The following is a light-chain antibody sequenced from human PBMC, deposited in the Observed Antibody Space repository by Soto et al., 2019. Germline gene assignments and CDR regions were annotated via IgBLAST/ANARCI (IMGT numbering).Light chain of an antibody. V-gene: IGLV2-14*01. CDR3: SSYTSSSTWV. Sequence: QSALTQPASVSGSPGQSITISCTGTSSDVGGYKYVSWYQQHPGTAPKLMIYEVSNRPSGVSDRFSGSKSGNTASLTISGLQAEDEADYYCSSYTSSSTWVFGGGTKVTVL. J-gene: IGLJ3*02. CDR1: SSDVGGYKY. CDR2: EVS.